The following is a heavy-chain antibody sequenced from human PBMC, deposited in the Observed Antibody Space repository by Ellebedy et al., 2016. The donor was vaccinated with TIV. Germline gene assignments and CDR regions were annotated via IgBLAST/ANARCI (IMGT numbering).Heavy chain of an antibody. CDR1: GYTFPSYY. CDR3: AIRYSSGWSLDY. V-gene: IGHV1-46*01. D-gene: IGHD6-19*01. CDR2: INPSGGRT. Sequence: ASVKVSXXASGYTFPSYYMHGVRQAPGQGLEWMGIINPSGGRTSYAQKFQGRVTMTRDTSTSTVYMELSSLRSEDTAVYYCAIRYSSGWSLDYWGQGTLATVSS. J-gene: IGHJ4*02.